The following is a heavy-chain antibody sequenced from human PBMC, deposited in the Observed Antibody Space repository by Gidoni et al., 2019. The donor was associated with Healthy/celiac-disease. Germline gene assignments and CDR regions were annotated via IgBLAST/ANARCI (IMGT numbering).Heavy chain of an antibody. CDR3: ARGRAVGYQWGTWYFDL. CDR1: GGSFSGYY. CDR2: INHSGST. V-gene: IGHV4-34*01. D-gene: IGHD1-26*01. Sequence: QVQLQQWGAGLLKPSETLSLTCAVYGGSFSGYYWSWIRQPPGKGLEWIGEINHSGSTNYNPSLKSRVTISVDTSKNQFSLKLSSVTAADTAVYYCARGRAVGYQWGTWYFDLWGRGTLVTVSS. J-gene: IGHJ2*01.